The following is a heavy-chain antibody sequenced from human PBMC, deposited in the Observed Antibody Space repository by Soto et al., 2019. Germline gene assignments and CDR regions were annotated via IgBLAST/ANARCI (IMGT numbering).Heavy chain of an antibody. CDR2: INAGNGNT. Sequence: QVQLVQSGAEEKKPGASVKVSCKASGYTFISYAMLGVRQAPGQRLEWMGWINAGNGNTKYSQKFQGRVTITRDTSASTAYMELSSLRSEDTAVYYCARSIVVVTALDYWGQGTLVTVSS. CDR1: GYTFISYA. V-gene: IGHV1-3*05. J-gene: IGHJ4*02. D-gene: IGHD2-21*02. CDR3: ARSIVVVTALDY.